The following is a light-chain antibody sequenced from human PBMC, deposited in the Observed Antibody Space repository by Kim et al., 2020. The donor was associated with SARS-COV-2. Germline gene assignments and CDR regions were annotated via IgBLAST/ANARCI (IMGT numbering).Light chain of an antibody. CDR3: QQYDSYLWT. CDR1: HGFGDY. V-gene: IGKV1-16*01. Sequence: ASVGDRVTITLRASHGFGDYLAWFPQKPGKAPKSRIYAASKLQSGVPSRFSGSGSGTDFTLTISSLQPEDSATYYCQQYDSYLWTFGQGTKVDIK. CDR2: AAS. J-gene: IGKJ1*01.